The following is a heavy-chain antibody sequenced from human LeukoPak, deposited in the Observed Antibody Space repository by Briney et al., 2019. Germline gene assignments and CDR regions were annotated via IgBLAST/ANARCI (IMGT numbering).Heavy chain of an antibody. D-gene: IGHD4-17*01. CDR1: GFTVISNY. CDR3: AKDLGKFGDYVSPPY. Sequence: GGSLRLSCAASGFTVISNYMSWVRQAPGKGLEWVSVIYSGGDTYYADSVKGRFTISRDNSKNTLYLQMNSLRAEDTAVYYCAKDLGKFGDYVSPPYWGQGTLVIVSS. J-gene: IGHJ4*02. CDR2: IYSGGDT. V-gene: IGHV3-53*01.